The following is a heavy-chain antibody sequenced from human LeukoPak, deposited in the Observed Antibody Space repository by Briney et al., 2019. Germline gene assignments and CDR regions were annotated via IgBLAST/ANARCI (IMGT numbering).Heavy chain of an antibody. D-gene: IGHD1-14*01. CDR2: IYHSGAT. J-gene: IGHJ6*03. CDR1: GFSISSGYY. Sequence: SETLSLTCTVSGFSISSGYYWGWIRQPPGKGLEWIAAIYHSGATYYNPSLKSRVTMSVDTSKSQFSLKLSSVTAADTAVYYCARGDHLYDYYYYYMDVWGKGTTVTVSS. V-gene: IGHV4-38-2*02. CDR3: ARGDHLYDYYYYYMDV.